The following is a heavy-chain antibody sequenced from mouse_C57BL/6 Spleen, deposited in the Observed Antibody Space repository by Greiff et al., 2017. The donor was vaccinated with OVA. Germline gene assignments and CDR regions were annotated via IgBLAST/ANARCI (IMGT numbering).Heavy chain of an antibody. CDR3: ARAITTRGYAMDY. D-gene: IGHD1-1*01. CDR1: GYTFTSYW. V-gene: IGHV1-53*01. Sequence: VQLQQPGTELVKPGASVKLSCKASGYTFTSYWMHWVKQRPGQGLEWIGNINPSNGGTNYNEKFKSKATLTVDKSSSTAYMQLSSLTSEDSAVYYCARAITTRGYAMDYWGKGTSVTVSS. J-gene: IGHJ4*01. CDR2: INPSNGGT.